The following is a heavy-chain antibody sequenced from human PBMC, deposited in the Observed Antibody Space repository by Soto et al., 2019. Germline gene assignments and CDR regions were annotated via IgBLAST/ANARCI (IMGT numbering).Heavy chain of an antibody. Sequence: GGSLRLSCAASAFTFSRYWMTWVRQAPGKGLEWVANIKQDGSEKYYVDSVKGRFTISRDNAKNSLFLEMNSLRAEDTAVYYCARNLRYDTFDICGQGTMVTVSS. V-gene: IGHV3-7*01. CDR2: IKQDGSEK. CDR3: ARNLRYDTFDI. J-gene: IGHJ3*02. CDR1: AFTFSRYW.